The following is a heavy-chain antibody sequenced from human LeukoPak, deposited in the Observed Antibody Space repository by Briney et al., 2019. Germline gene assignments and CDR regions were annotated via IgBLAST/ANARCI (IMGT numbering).Heavy chain of an antibody. CDR1: GGTFSSYA. Sequence: AASVKVSCKASGGTFSSYAISWVRQAPGHGLEWMGRIIPILGIANYAQKFQGRVTITADKSTSTAYMELSSLRSEDTAVYYCARDPDLRGVIVARLTYYYYGMDVWGQGTTVTVSS. D-gene: IGHD3-10*01. CDR3: ARDPDLRGVIVARLTYYYYGMDV. J-gene: IGHJ6*02. V-gene: IGHV1-69*04. CDR2: IIPILGIA.